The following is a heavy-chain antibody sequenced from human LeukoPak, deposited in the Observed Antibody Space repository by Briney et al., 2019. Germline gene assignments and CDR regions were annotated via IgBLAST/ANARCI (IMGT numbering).Heavy chain of an antibody. CDR3: AREWSNVRTMIVVAHGPHWFDP. CDR2: INPNSGST. V-gene: IGHV1-46*01. CDR1: GYTFTGYY. D-gene: IGHD3-22*01. Sequence: ASVKVSCKASGYTFTGYYMHWVRQAPGQGLEWMGWINPNSGSTSYAQKFQGRVTMTRDMSTSTVYMELSSLRSEDTAVYYCAREWSNVRTMIVVAHGPHWFDPWGQGTLVTGSS. J-gene: IGHJ5*02.